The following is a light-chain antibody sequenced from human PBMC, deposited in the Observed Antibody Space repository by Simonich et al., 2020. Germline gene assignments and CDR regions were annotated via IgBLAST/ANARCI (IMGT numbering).Light chain of an antibody. CDR2: EDN. CDR1: SGSIASNY. Sequence: NFMLTQPHSVSESPGKTVTISCTRSSGSIASNYVQWYQQRPGSPPTTVTYEDNQRPSGVPDRFSGSIDSSSNSASLTISGLKTEDEADYYCQSYDSSNWVFGGGTKLTVL. J-gene: IGLJ3*02. V-gene: IGLV6-57*01. CDR3: QSYDSSNWV.